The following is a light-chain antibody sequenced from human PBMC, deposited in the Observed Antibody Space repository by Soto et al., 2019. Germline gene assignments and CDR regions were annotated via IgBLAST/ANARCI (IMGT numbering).Light chain of an antibody. CDR1: SSNIGAGYD. Sequence: QSVLTQPPSVSGASGQRVTISCTGSSSNIGAGYDVHWYQRLPGTAPKVLIYNNNNRPSGVPDRFSGSKSGTSTSLAITGLQAEDEADYYCQSYDSSLSGSYVFGTGTKLTFL. CDR2: NNN. CDR3: QSYDSSLSGSYV. V-gene: IGLV1-40*01. J-gene: IGLJ1*01.